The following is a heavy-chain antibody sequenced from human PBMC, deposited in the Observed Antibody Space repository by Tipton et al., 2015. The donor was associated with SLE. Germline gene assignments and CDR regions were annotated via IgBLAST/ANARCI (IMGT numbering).Heavy chain of an antibody. V-gene: IGHV3-30*04. CDR1: GFTFSSYS. Sequence: SLRLSCAASGFTFSSYSMPWVRQVPGKGLEWVAVISYDGSTQTYADSVNGRFTISRDNSRNTLYLRMNSLRAEDTAVYYCAKVVAAAWGGFDCWGQGSLVTVSS. CDR3: AKVVAAAWGGFDC. J-gene: IGHJ4*02. CDR2: ISYDGSTQ. D-gene: IGHD6-13*01.